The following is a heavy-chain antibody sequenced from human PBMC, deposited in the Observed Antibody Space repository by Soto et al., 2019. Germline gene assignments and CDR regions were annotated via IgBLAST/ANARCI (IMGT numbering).Heavy chain of an antibody. CDR3: DAYCSGGSCYSGFDY. V-gene: IGHV3-23*01. J-gene: IGHJ4*02. CDR2: MSGSGGST. D-gene: IGHD2-15*01. Sequence: EVQLLESGGGLVQPGGSLRLSCAASGFTFSSYAMSWVRQAPGKGLEWVSAMSGSGGSTYYADSVKGRFTISRDNSKNTLYLQMNSLRAEDTAVYYCDAYCSGGSCYSGFDYWGQGTLVTVSS. CDR1: GFTFSSYA.